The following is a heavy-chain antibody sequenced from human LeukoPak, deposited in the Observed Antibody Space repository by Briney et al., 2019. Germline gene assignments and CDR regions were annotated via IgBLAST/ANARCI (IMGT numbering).Heavy chain of an antibody. J-gene: IGHJ4*02. CDR3: ARHYCTGGPCYLDY. Sequence: SETLSLTCTVSGGSVSSSSYYWGWIRQPPGKGLEWIGTVHYDGSSYYDTSLKSRVTISVDTSKNQLSLKQSFVTAADTAVYYCARHYCTGGPCYLDYWGQGTLVTVSS. CDR2: VHYDGSS. V-gene: IGHV4-39*01. D-gene: IGHD2-8*02. CDR1: GGSVSSSSYY.